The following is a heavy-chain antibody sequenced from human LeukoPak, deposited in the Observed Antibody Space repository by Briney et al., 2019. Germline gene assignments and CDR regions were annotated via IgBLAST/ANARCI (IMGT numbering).Heavy chain of an antibody. J-gene: IGHJ4*02. CDR2: TYYRGSS. D-gene: IGHD5-24*01. Sequence: SETLSLTCVVSGGSISGYYWTWIRQPPGKGLEWIGYTYYRGSSSFNPSLRSRVTISVDMSKNQVSLKLTSVTAADTAVYYCARERLVDLATIFDYWGQGALVTVSS. CDR1: GGSISGYY. CDR3: ARERLVDLATIFDY. V-gene: IGHV4-59*01.